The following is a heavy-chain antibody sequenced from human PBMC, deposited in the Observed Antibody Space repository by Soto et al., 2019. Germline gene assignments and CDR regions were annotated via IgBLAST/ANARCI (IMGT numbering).Heavy chain of an antibody. CDR2: ISYDGSNK. J-gene: IGHJ4*02. CDR1: GFTFSSYG. Sequence: PGGSLRLSCAASGFTFSSYGMHWVRQAPGKGLEWVAVISYDGSNKYYADSVKGRFTISRDNSKNTLYLQMNSLRAEDTAVYYCAKGIFYGYSSGWPRYWGQGTLVTV. CDR3: AKGIFYGYSSGWPRY. V-gene: IGHV3-30*18. D-gene: IGHD6-19*01.